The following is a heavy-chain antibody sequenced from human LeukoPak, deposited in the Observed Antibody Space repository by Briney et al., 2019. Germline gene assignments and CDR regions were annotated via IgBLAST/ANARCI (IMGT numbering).Heavy chain of an antibody. CDR3: ARHVRGSYKVPFDY. CDR1: GASISTYY. J-gene: IGHJ4*02. Sequence: SETLSLTCTVSGASISTYYWSWIRQPPGKGLEWIGYSYYSGITNYNPSLKSRVTISVDTSKNQLSLKLSSVTAADTAVYYCARHVRGSYKVPFDYWGQGTLVTVSS. V-gene: IGHV4-59*01. D-gene: IGHD1-26*01. CDR2: SYYSGIT.